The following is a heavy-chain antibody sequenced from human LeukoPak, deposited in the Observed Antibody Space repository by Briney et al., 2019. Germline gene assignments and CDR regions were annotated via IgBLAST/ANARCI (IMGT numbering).Heavy chain of an antibody. CDR2: ISGSGGST. CDR1: GFTFSSYA. V-gene: IGHV3-23*01. Sequence: PGGSLRLSCAASGFTFSSYAMSWVRQAPGKGLEWVSAISGSGGSTYYADSVKGRFTISRDNSKNTLYLQMNSLRAEDTALYHCARDKGYCSSTSCYKDDAFDIWGQGTMVTVSS. J-gene: IGHJ3*02. D-gene: IGHD2-2*02. CDR3: ARDKGYCSSTSCYKDDAFDI.